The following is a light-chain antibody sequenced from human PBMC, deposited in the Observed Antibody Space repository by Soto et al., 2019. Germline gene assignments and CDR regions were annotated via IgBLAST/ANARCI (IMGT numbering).Light chain of an antibody. V-gene: IGKV3-20*01. CDR3: QQYGTSPKYT. J-gene: IGKJ2*01. CDR1: QSIGSNY. CDR2: GAS. Sequence: EVVLTQSPGTLSLSPGERATLSCRASQSIGSNYLVWYQQRPGQAPRLLIYGASSRATGVPDRFSGSGSGTDFTLTLSRLEPDDFAVYYCQQYGTSPKYTFGQGTKLEIK.